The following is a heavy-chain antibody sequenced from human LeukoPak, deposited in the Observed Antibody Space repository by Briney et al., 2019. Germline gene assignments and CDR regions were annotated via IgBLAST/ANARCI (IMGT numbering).Heavy chain of an antibody. J-gene: IGHJ6*02. CDR2: ISAYNGNT. CDR3: ARDNWGSVAGYYYGMDV. D-gene: IGHD7-27*01. CDR1: GYTFTSYG. V-gene: IGHV1-18*01. Sequence: ASVKVSCKASGYTFTSYGISWVRQAPGQGLEWMGWISAYNGNTNYAQKLQGRVTMTTDTSTSTAYMELRSLRSDDTAVYYCARDNWGSVAGYYYGMDVWGQGTTVTVSS.